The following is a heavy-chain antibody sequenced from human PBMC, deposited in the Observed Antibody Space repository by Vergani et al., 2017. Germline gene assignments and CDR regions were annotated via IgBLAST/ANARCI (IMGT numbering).Heavy chain of an antibody. V-gene: IGHV4-39*07. CDR1: GGSISSSSYY. CDR3: ARVAAGIYYYGMDV. Sequence: QLQLQESGPGLVKPSETLSLTCTVSGGSISSSSYYWGWIRQPPGKGLEWIGSIYYSGSTYYNPSLKSRVTISVDTSKNQFSLKLSSVTAADTAVYYCARVAAGIYYYGMDVWGQGTTVTVSS. D-gene: IGHD6-13*01. J-gene: IGHJ6*02. CDR2: IYYSGST.